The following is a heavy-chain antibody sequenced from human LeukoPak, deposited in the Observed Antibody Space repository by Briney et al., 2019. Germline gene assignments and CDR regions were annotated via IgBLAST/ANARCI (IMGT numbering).Heavy chain of an antibody. CDR2: IKSDGGST. J-gene: IGHJ4*02. CDR3: AVTSYDFDY. D-gene: IGHD2/OR15-2a*01. Sequence: PGGSLRLSCAASGFTFSRYWMEWVRQAPGKGLVWVSRIKSDGGSTNYADSVKGRFTISRDNAKNTLYLQMDSLRAEDTAVYYCAVTSYDFDYWGPGTLVTVSS. V-gene: IGHV3-74*01. CDR1: GFTFSRYW.